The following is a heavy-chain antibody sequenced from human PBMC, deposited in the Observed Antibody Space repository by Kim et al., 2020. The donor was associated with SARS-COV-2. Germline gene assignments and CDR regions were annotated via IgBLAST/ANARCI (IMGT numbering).Heavy chain of an antibody. V-gene: IGHV3-53*04. CDR3: ARESYYDSSVGY. Sequence: YYADSVKGRFTISRHKSKNTLYIQMNSLRAEDMVVYYCARESYYDSSVGYWGQGTLVTVSS. D-gene: IGHD3-22*01. J-gene: IGHJ4*02.